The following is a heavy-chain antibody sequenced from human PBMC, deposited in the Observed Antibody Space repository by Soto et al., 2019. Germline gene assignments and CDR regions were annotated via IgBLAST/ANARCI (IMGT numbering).Heavy chain of an antibody. J-gene: IGHJ3*02. CDR3: ANVGITGTTPHPGALNI. CDR1: GYTFTSYA. D-gene: IGHD1-7*01. Sequence: ASVKVSCKASGYTFTSYAMHWVRQAPGQRLEWMGWINAGNGNTKYSQKFQGRVTITRNTSASTAYMELSSLRSEDTAVYFCANVGITGTTPHPGALNIWGKGTMVTV. V-gene: IGHV1-3*01. CDR2: INAGNGNT.